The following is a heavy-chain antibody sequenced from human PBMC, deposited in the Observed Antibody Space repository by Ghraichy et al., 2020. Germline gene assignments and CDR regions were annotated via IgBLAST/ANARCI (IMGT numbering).Heavy chain of an antibody. CDR3: ARGGGNHAFDV. J-gene: IGHJ3*01. CDR1: GFTFNPYW. V-gene: IGHV3-74*01. D-gene: IGHD3-16*01. Sequence: GGSLRLSCAASGFTFNPYWMHWVRQIPGKGLLWVSRINDDGSNSIYADSVKGRFTISRDNTKNTLYLQMTSLRADDTAVYYCARGGGNHAFDVWGRRTMVAVS. CDR2: INDDGSNS.